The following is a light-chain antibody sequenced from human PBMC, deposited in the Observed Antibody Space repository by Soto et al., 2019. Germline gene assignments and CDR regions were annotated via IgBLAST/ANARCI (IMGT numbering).Light chain of an antibody. CDR2: ATS. CDR3: QQATSFPFT. V-gene: IGKV1-12*01. J-gene: IGKJ3*01. CDR1: QGISSW. Sequence: DIQMTQSPSSVSASVGDRVTITCRARQGISSWLACYHQKTGKALKILIYATSSLQSGVPSRFSGSGSETDFTLTISSLQPEDFATYYCQQATSFPFTFGPGTKVDI.